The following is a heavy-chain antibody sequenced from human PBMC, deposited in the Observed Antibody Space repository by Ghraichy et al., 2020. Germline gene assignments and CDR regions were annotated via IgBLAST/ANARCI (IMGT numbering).Heavy chain of an antibody. Sequence: GESLNISCAGSRFTFSNAWMSWVRQAPGKGLEWVGRIKSKNDGETTDYAAPVKGRFTISRDDSKDTLYLQMNSLKTEDTAVYYCTTEGYCANGVCSVVSGYDKYGMDVWGQGTTVTVSS. CDR3: TTEGYCANGVCSVVSGYDKYGMDV. D-gene: IGHD2-8*01. CDR2: IKSKNDGETT. J-gene: IGHJ6*02. V-gene: IGHV3-15*01. CDR1: RFTFSNAW.